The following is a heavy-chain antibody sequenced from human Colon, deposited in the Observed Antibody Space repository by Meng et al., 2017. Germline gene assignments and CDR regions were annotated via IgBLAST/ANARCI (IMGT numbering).Heavy chain of an antibody. CDR2: IYYTGNT. CDR3: ARVNGDFDEAWFDP. D-gene: IGHD4-17*01. Sequence: SETLSLTCTVSGGSVSSGSHYWSWIRQPPGKGLEWIGYIYYTGNTNYNPSLTSRVTMSVDTSKNQISLHLTSVTAADTAIYYCARVNGDFDEAWFDPWGQGTLVPSPQ. CDR1: GGSVSSGSHY. V-gene: IGHV4-61*01. J-gene: IGHJ5*02.